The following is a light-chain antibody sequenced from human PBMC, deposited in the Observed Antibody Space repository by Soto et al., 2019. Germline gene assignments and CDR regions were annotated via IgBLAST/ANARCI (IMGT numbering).Light chain of an antibody. CDR1: QSVSSN. J-gene: IGKJ1*01. CDR2: GAS. CDR3: QQYNNWPPGT. Sequence: EIVMTQSPATLSVSPGERATLSCRASQSVSSNFAWYQQKPGQAPRLLIYGASTRATGIPARFSGSGSGTEITLTIRNLQSEDFAVYCCQQYNNWPPGTFGQGTKVEIK. V-gene: IGKV3-15*01.